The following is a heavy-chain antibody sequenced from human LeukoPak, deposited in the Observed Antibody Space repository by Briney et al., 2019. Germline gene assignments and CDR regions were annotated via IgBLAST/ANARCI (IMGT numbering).Heavy chain of an antibody. Sequence: SETLSLTCTVSGGSISSGGYYWSWIRQHPGKGLEWIGYIYYSGSTYYNPSLKSRVTISVDTSKNQFSLKLSSVTAADTAVYYCARDKAPYSSSPGYYGMDVWGQGTTVTVSS. CDR2: IYYSGST. CDR1: GGSISSGGYY. V-gene: IGHV4-31*03. CDR3: ARDKAPYSSSPGYYGMDV. D-gene: IGHD6-6*01. J-gene: IGHJ6*02.